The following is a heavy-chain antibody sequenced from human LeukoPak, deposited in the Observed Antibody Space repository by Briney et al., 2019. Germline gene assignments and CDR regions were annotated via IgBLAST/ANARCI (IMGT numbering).Heavy chain of an antibody. J-gene: IGHJ6*03. CDR2: IYTSGST. CDR3: ARGRYTRDYMDV. Sequence: PSETLSLTCTVSGGSISSGSYYWSWIRQPAGKGLEWIGRIYTSGSTNYNPSLKSRVTISIDTSKNQFSLKLSSVTAADTAVYYCARGRYTRDYMDVWGKGTTVTISS. D-gene: IGHD3-9*01. CDR1: GGSISSGSYY. V-gene: IGHV4-61*02.